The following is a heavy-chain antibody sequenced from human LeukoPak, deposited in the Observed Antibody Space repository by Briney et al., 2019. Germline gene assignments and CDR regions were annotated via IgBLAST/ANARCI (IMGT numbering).Heavy chain of an antibody. CDR2: IWYDGSNK. J-gene: IGHJ4*02. D-gene: IGHD3-22*01. CDR1: GFSFSTYG. V-gene: IGHV3-33*01. Sequence: GGSLRLSCAASGFSFSTYGMHWVRQAPGKGLEWVAIIWYDGSNKYYGDSVKGRFTISRDNSKNTLYLQMNSLRAEDTALYYCVRDISGYYFDYWGQGTLVTVSS. CDR3: VRDISGYYFDY.